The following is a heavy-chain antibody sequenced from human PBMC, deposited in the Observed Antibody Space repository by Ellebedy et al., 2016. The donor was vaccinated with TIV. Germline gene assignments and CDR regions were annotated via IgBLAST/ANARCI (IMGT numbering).Heavy chain of an antibody. Sequence: GGSLRLSXAASGFTFSSYAMSWVRQAPGKGLEWVSAISGRGGSTYYADSVKGRFTISRDNAKNTLYLQMNSLRAEDTATYYCARGGERNFDYWGQGTLVTVSS. V-gene: IGHV3-23*01. D-gene: IGHD4-17*01. CDR3: ARGGERNFDY. J-gene: IGHJ4*02. CDR1: GFTFSSYA. CDR2: ISGRGGST.